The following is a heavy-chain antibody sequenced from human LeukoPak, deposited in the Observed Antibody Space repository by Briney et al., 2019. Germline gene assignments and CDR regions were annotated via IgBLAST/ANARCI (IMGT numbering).Heavy chain of an antibody. CDR1: GYTFTSYG. Sequence: ASVKVSCKASGYTFTSYGISWVRQAPGQGLEWMGWISAYNGNTNYAQKLQGRVTMTTDTSTSTAYMELRRLRSDDTAVYYCARDSPNCSITSCLNLFYYWGQGTLCTAS. CDR3: ARDSPNCSITSCLNLFYY. V-gene: IGHV1-18*01. D-gene: IGHD2-2*01. CDR2: ISAYNGNT. J-gene: IGHJ4*02.